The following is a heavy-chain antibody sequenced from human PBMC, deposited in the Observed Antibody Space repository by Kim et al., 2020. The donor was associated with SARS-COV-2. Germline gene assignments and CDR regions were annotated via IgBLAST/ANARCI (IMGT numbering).Heavy chain of an antibody. CDR1: GYSFTSYW. V-gene: IGHV5-51*01. Sequence: GESLKISCKGSGYSFTSYWIGWVRQMPGKGLEWMGIIYPGDSDTRYSPSFQGQVTISADKSISTAYLQWSSLKASDTAMYYCARHPSYYDSSGYYDYIDYWGQGTLLTVSS. J-gene: IGHJ4*02. CDR2: IYPGDSDT. CDR3: ARHPSYYDSSGYYDYIDY. D-gene: IGHD3-22*01.